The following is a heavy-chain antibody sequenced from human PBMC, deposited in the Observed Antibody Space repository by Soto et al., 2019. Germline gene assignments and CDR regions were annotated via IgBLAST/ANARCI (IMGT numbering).Heavy chain of an antibody. CDR3: AKVSGQQLAYYNYYGMDV. Sequence: GGSLRLSCAASGFTFSSYGMHWVRQAPGKGLEWVAVISYDGSNKYYADSVKGRFTISRDNSKNTLYLQMNSLRAEDTAVYYCAKVSGQQLAYYNYYGMDVWGQGTTVTVSS. V-gene: IGHV3-30*18. D-gene: IGHD6-13*01. CDR2: ISYDGSNK. CDR1: GFTFSSYG. J-gene: IGHJ6*02.